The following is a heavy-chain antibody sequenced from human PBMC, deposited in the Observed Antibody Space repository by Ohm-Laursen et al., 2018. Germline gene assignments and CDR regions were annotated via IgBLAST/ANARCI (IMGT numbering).Heavy chain of an antibody. J-gene: IGHJ3*02. D-gene: IGHD4-17*01. V-gene: IGHV3-9*01. CDR1: GFTFADYA. CDR2: IWWNSGSI. Sequence: SLRLSCSASGFTFADYAMHWVRQAPGKGLEWVSGIWWNSGSIGYADSVKGRFTLSRDNAKNSLYLQMKSLRAEDAALYYCAKSKNRVRHYGDAFDIWGQGTMVAVSS. CDR3: AKSKNRVRHYGDAFDI.